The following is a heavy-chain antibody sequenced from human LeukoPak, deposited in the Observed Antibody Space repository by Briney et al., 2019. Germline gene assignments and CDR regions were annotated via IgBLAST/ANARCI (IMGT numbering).Heavy chain of an antibody. Sequence: MPSETLSLTCTVSGGPISSYYWSWIRQPPGKGLEWIGYIYTSGSTNYNPSLKSRVTISVDTSKNQFSLKLSSVTAADTAVYYCARHVSEYSSSSWGYYFDYWGQGTLVTVSS. CDR3: ARHVSEYSSSSWGYYFDY. CDR2: IYTSGST. J-gene: IGHJ4*02. V-gene: IGHV4-4*09. D-gene: IGHD6-6*01. CDR1: GGPISSYY.